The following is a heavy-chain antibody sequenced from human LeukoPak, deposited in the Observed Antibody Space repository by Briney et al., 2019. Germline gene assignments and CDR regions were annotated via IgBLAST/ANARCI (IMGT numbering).Heavy chain of an antibody. Sequence: SETLSLTCTVSGGSISSYYWSWIRQPAGKGLEWIGRIYTSGSTNYNPSLKSRVTMSVDTSKNQFSLKLSSVTAADTAVYYCAREQLVRTYYYYGMDVWGQGTTVTVSS. V-gene: IGHV4-4*07. CDR1: GGSISSYY. D-gene: IGHD6-13*01. J-gene: IGHJ6*02. CDR3: AREQLVRTYYYYGMDV. CDR2: IYTSGST.